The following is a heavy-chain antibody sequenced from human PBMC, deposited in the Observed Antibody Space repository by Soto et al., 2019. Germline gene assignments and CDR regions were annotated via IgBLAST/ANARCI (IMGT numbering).Heavy chain of an antibody. D-gene: IGHD2-8*01. CDR1: GYTFTGYY. CDR3: ARAGLMVYAQDGMDV. V-gene: IGHV1-2*04. J-gene: IGHJ6*02. Sequence: QVQLVQSGAEVKKPGASVKVSCKASGYTFTGYYMHWVRQAPGQGLEWMGWSNPNSGGTNYAQTFQGWVTMTRDTSISTAQLELSRLRSDDTAVYYCARAGLMVYAQDGMDVWCQGTTVTVSS. CDR2: SNPNSGGT.